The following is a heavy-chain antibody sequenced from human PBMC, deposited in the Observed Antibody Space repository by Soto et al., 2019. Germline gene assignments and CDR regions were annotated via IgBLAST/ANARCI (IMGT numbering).Heavy chain of an antibody. J-gene: IGHJ6*02. CDR3: ARDFSLESVVGFLYYYGMDV. D-gene: IGHD3-3*01. Sequence: GASVKVSCKASGYTFTGYYMHWVRQAPGQGLEWMGWISPNSGGANYAQKFQGRVTMTRDTSISTAYMELSRLRSDDTAVYYCARDFSLESVVGFLYYYGMDVWGQGTTVTVSS. CDR1: GYTFTGYY. V-gene: IGHV1-2*02. CDR2: ISPNSGGA.